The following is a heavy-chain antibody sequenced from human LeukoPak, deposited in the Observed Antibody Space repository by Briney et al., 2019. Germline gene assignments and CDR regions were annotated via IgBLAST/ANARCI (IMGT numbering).Heavy chain of an antibody. Sequence: KPSETLSLTCTVCGGSISSRNYYWGWIRQSPGKGLEWIGSIYYSGNTYYNPSLKSRVTISLDTSKNQISLKLSSVTAADTAMYYCALGYTSGWYYFDLWGRGTLVTVSS. CDR3: ALGYTSGWYYFDL. D-gene: IGHD6-19*01. J-gene: IGHJ2*01. CDR1: GGSISSRNYY. CDR2: IYYSGNT. V-gene: IGHV4-39*01.